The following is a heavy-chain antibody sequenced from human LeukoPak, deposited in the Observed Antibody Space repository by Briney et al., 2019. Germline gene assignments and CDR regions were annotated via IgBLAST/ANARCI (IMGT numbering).Heavy chain of an antibody. Sequence: ASVKVSCKASGYTFTSYGISWVRQAPGQGLEWMGWISAYNGNTNYAQKLQGRVTMTTDTSTSTAYMELRSLRPDDTAVYYCARVDSGWYKENWFDPWGQGTLVTVSS. J-gene: IGHJ5*02. CDR2: ISAYNGNT. V-gene: IGHV1-18*01. CDR3: ARVDSGWYKENWFDP. D-gene: IGHD6-19*01. CDR1: GYTFTSYG.